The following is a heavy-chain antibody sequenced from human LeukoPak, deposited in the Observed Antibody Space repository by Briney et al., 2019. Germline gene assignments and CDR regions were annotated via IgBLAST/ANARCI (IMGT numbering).Heavy chain of an antibody. D-gene: IGHD3-22*01. CDR3: ARDRYDSSGYTGYYFDY. J-gene: IGHJ4*02. CDR1: GFTFSSYS. V-gene: IGHV3-21*01. CDR2: ISSSSSYI. Sequence: GGSLRLSCAASGFTFSSYSMNWVRQAPGKGLEWVSSISSSSSYIYYADSVKVRFTISRDNAKNSLYLQMNSLRAEDTAVYYCARDRYDSSGYTGYYFDYWGQGTLVTVSS.